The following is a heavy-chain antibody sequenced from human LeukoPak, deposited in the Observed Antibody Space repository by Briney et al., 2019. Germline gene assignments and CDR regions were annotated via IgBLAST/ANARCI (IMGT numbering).Heavy chain of an antibody. D-gene: IGHD2-21*01. V-gene: IGHV6-1*01. Sequence: SQTLSLTCAISGGRVSSHSAAWDWVRQSPSRGLWWLGRTYYRSKWYNDYAVSVKSRITINPDTSKNQFSLQLNSVTPEDTAVYYCARVMDYYSWYFDLWGRGTLVTVSS. J-gene: IGHJ2*01. CDR3: ARVMDYYSWYFDL. CDR1: GGRVSSHSAA. CDR2: TYYRSKWYN.